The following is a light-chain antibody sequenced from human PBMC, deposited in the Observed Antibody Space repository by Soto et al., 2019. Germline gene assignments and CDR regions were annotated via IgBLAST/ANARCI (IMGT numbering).Light chain of an antibody. CDR1: QSVSSSY. CDR2: GAS. Sequence: EIVLTQSPGTLSLSPGERATLSCRASQSVSSSYLAWYQQKPGQAPRLLIYGASSRATGIPDRFSGSGSGTDFTLTISRLEPEDFAVYYCHQYGGSSWTLGQGTKVDIK. V-gene: IGKV3-20*01. J-gene: IGKJ1*01. CDR3: HQYGGSSWT.